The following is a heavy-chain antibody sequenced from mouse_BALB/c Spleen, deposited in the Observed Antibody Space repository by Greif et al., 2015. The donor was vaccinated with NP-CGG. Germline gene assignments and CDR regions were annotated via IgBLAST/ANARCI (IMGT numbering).Heavy chain of an antibody. CDR2: IWGGGST. CDR3: AKHIRGGEYDEAMDY. J-gene: IGHJ4*01. D-gene: IGHD2-14*01. Sequence: VQLQQSGPGLVAPSQSLSITCTVSGFSLTDYGVSWIRQPPGKGLEWLGVIWGGGSTYYNSALKSRLSISKDNSKSQVFLKMNSLQTDDTAMYYCAKHIRGGEYDEAMDYWGQGTSVTVSS. V-gene: IGHV2-6-5*01. CDR1: GFSLTDYG.